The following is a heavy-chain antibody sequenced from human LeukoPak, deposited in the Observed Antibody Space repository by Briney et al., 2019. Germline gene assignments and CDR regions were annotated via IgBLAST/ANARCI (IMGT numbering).Heavy chain of an antibody. CDR1: GFTFSSYA. D-gene: IGHD3-22*01. V-gene: IGHV3-23*01. Sequence: PRGSLRLSCAASGFTFSSYAMSWVRQAPGQGLEWVSAINGSGGSTYYAGTVKGRFANTRENSKNTLYLQMNSLRAEDTAVYYCAEGRDSSGYYPLFDYWGQGTLVTVSS. J-gene: IGHJ4*02. CDR2: INGSGGST. CDR3: AEGRDSSGYYPLFDY.